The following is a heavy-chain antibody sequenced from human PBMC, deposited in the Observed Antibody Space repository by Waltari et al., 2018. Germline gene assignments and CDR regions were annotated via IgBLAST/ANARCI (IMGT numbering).Heavy chain of an antibody. J-gene: IGHJ4*02. CDR2: IRSKANSYAT. CDR3: TRPGQWLVPYDY. D-gene: IGHD6-19*01. Sequence: EVQLVESGGGLVQPGGSLKLSCAASGFTFSRSAMHLLRQGSGKGLEWVGRIRSKANSYATAYAASVKGRFTISRDDSKNTAYLQMNSLKTEDTAVYYCTRPGQWLVPYDYWGQGTLVTVSS. V-gene: IGHV3-73*02. CDR1: GFTFSRSA.